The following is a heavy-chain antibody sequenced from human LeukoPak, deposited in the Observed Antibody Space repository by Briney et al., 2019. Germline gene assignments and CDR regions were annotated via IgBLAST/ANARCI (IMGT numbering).Heavy chain of an antibody. V-gene: IGHV4-59*11. CDR3: ARVSGNKARTFDY. D-gene: IGHD5-12*01. J-gene: IGHJ4*02. Sequence: SETLSLTCTVSGGSISSHYWSWVRQPPGKGLEWIGYIYYSGSTNYNPSLKSRVTISVDTSKNQFSLKLSSVTAADTAVYYCARVSGNKARTFDYWGQGTLVTVSS. CDR2: IYYSGST. CDR1: GGSISSHY.